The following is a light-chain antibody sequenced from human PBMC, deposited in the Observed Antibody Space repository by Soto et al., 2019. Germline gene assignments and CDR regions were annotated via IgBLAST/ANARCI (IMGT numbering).Light chain of an antibody. CDR2: DIS. J-gene: IGKJ5*01. V-gene: IGKV3-15*01. CDR1: QTVSRN. CDR3: QQRTNWPLT. Sequence: EVVMTQSPATLSVSPGERATFSCRASQTVSRNLAWYQQRPGQAPRLLIYDISNRATGVPARFSGSGSETEFTLTIGSLQSEDFAVYYCQQRTNWPLTFGQGTRLEI.